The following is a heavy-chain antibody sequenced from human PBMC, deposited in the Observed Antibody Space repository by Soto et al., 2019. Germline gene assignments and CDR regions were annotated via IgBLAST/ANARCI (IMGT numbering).Heavy chain of an antibody. CDR2: IYYSGST. CDR3: ARVVYGNSKRFLARWFDP. J-gene: IGHJ5*02. Sequence: QVQLQESGPGLVKPSQTLSLSCNVSGGSISSGDYYWSWIRQPPGKGLEWIGYIYYSGSTYYNPSPKSRVTISIDTSKNQFSLKLSSVTAADTAVYYCARVVYGNSKRFLARWFDPWGLGTLVTVSS. V-gene: IGHV4-30-4*01. D-gene: IGHD3-3*01. CDR1: GGSISSGDYY.